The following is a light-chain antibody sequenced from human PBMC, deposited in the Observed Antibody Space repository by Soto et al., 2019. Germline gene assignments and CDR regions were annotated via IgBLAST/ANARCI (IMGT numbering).Light chain of an antibody. CDR2: YDS. Sequence: SYELTQPPSVSVAPGKTARITCGGNNIGSKSVHWYQQKPGQAPVLVIYYDSDRPSGIPERFSGSNSGNTATLTISRVEAGDEADYYCQVWDSSSDRDVVFRGGTKLTVL. V-gene: IGLV3-21*04. J-gene: IGLJ2*01. CDR1: NIGSKS. CDR3: QVWDSSSDRDVV.